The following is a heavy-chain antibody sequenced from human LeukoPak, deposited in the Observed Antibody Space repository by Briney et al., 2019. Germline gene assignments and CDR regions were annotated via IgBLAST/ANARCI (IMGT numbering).Heavy chain of an antibody. CDR2: INPNSGGT. J-gene: IGHJ4*02. V-gene: IGHV1-2*06. D-gene: IGHD5-18*01. CDR3: ARGYVDRGYSYGYYDY. Sequence: ASVKVSCKASGYTFTGYYMHWVRQAPGQGLEWMGRINPNSGGTNHAQKFQGRVTMTRDTSISTAYMELSRLRSDDTAVYYCARGYVDRGYSYGYYDYWGQGTLVTVSS. CDR1: GYTFTGYY.